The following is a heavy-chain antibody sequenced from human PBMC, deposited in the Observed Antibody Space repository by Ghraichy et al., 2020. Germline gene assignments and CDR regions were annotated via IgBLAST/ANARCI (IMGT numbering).Heavy chain of an antibody. D-gene: IGHD5-12*01. V-gene: IGHV4-4*09. CDR3: ARRRYSGYDYYFDY. CDR2: IYTSGST. Sequence: SETLSLTCTVSGGSISSYYWSWIRQPPGKGLEWIGYIYTSGSTNYNPSLKSRVTISVDTSKNQFSLKLSSVTAADTAVYYCARRRYSGYDYYFDYWGQGTLVTVSS. J-gene: IGHJ4*02. CDR1: GGSISSYY.